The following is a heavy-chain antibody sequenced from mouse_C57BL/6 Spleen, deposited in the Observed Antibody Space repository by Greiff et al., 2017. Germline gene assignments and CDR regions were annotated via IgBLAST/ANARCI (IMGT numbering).Heavy chain of an antibody. D-gene: IGHD3-3*01. J-gene: IGHJ4*01. CDR2: IDPSDSET. Sequence: QVQLKQPGAELVRPGSSVKLSCKASGYTFTSYWMHWVKQRPIQGLEWIGNIDPSDSETHYNQKFKDKATLTVDKSSSTAYMQLSSLTSEDSAVYYCARGGLRDAMDYWGQGTSVTVSS. CDR1: GYTFTSYW. V-gene: IGHV1-52*01. CDR3: ARGGLRDAMDY.